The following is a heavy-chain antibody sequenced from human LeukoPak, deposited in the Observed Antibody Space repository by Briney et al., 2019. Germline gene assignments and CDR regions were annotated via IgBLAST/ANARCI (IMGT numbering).Heavy chain of an antibody. V-gene: IGHV4-59*02. Sequence: PSETLSLTCNVSGVSVSTSHWNWIRQRPGKGLEWIGCLSYTGKTDYNPSLKSRVSISLGSSNNHFSLKLTSVTAADTAVYYCSEGYFEPFDHWAQVILVTVSS. CDR1: GVSVSTSH. CDR2: LSYTGKT. D-gene: IGHD2/OR15-2a*01. CDR3: SEGYFEPFDH. J-gene: IGHJ4*02.